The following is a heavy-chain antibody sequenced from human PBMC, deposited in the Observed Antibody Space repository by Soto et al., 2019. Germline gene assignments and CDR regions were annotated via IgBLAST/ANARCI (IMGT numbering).Heavy chain of an antibody. CDR2: ISYDGSNK. D-gene: IGHD5-12*01. V-gene: IGHV3-30-3*01. CDR3: ARTEDIVATTTYYYYGMDV. J-gene: IGHJ6*02. CDR1: GFTFSSYA. Sequence: PGGSLRLSCAASGFTFSSYAMHWVRQAPGEGLEWVAVISYDGSNKYYADSVKGRFTISRDNSKNTLYLQMKSQRAEDTAVYYCARTEDIVATTTYYYYGMDVWGQGTTVTVSS.